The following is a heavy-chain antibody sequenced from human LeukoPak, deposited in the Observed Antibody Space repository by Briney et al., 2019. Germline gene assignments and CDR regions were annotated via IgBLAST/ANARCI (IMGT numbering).Heavy chain of an antibody. D-gene: IGHD2-21*02. V-gene: IGHV1-69*05. CDR3: ARDRYCGGDCSDY. CDR1: GGTFSSYA. Sequence: SVKVSCKASGGTFSSYAISWVRQAPGQGLEWMGGIIPIIGTANYAQKFQGRVTITTDESTSTAYMELSSLRSEDTAVYYCARDRYCGGDCSDYWGQGTLVTVSS. J-gene: IGHJ4*02. CDR2: IIPIIGTA.